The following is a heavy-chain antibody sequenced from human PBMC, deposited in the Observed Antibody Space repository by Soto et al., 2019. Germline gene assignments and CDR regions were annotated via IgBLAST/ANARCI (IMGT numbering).Heavy chain of an antibody. CDR3: ARGDGDYYDGNGYLARH. Sequence: EVQLVESGGGIVQPGGSLRLSCAASGFTFSSYWMHWVRQAPGKGLVWVSRINSDGSRTSYADSAKGRFTISRDNAKNTVYLKMNSLSTEDTAVYYCARGDGDYYDGNGYLARHWCQGALVTFSS. D-gene: IGHD3-22*01. CDR2: INSDGSRT. CDR1: GFTFSSYW. J-gene: IGHJ4*02. V-gene: IGHV3-74*01.